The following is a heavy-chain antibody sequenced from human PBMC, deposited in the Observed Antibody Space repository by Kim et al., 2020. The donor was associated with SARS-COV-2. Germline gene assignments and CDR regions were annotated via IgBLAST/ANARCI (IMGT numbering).Heavy chain of an antibody. V-gene: IGHV4-38-2*02. D-gene: IGHD3-3*01. CDR3: ARDLTHITIFGVGRYYFDY. CDR2: IYHSGST. Sequence: SETLSLTCTVSGYSISSGYYWGWIRQPPGKGLEWIGSIYHSGSTYYNPSLKSRVTISVDTSKNQFSLKLSSVTAADTAVYYCARDLTHITIFGVGRYYFDYWGQGTLVTVSS. J-gene: IGHJ4*02. CDR1: GYSISSGYY.